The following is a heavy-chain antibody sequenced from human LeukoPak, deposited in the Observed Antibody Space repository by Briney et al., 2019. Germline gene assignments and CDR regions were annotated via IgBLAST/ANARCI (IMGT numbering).Heavy chain of an antibody. J-gene: IGHJ4*02. Sequence: SGPTLVNPTQTLTLTCTFSGFALSTSGVGVGWIRQPPGKALEWLALIYWDEDKRYSPSLKSRLTITKATSKNQVVLTMTNMDPVDTATYYCAHREYDCSGGSCYQKPFDYWGQGTLVTVSS. CDR1: GFALSTSGVG. D-gene: IGHD2-15*01. CDR3: AHREYDCSGGSCYQKPFDY. CDR2: IYWDEDK. V-gene: IGHV2-5*02.